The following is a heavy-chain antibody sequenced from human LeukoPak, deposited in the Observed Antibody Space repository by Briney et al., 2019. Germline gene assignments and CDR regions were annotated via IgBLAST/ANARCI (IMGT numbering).Heavy chain of an antibody. J-gene: IGHJ4*02. CDR3: ARVRAARGGIAVAYFDY. D-gene: IGHD6-19*01. V-gene: IGHV4-59*01. CDR2: IYYSGST. Sequence: SETLSLTCTVSGGPISSYYWSWIRQPPGKGLEWIGYIYYSGSTNYNPSLKSRVTISVDTSKNQFSLKLSSVTAADTAVYYCARVRAARGGIAVAYFDYWGQGTLVTVSS. CDR1: GGPISSYY.